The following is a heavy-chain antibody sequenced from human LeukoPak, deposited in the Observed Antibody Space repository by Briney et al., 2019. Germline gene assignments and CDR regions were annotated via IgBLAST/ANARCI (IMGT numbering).Heavy chain of an antibody. CDR2: ITNDGSST. D-gene: IGHD2/OR15-2a*01. Sequence: PGGSLRLSCAASGLTFSSHWMHWVRQAPGKGLVWVSRITNDGSSTTYADSVKGRFTISRDNSKNTLYLQMNSLRAEDTAVYYCAKSRRIGPYYFDYWGQGTLVTVSS. J-gene: IGHJ4*02. CDR3: AKSRRIGPYYFDY. V-gene: IGHV3-74*01. CDR1: GLTFSSHW.